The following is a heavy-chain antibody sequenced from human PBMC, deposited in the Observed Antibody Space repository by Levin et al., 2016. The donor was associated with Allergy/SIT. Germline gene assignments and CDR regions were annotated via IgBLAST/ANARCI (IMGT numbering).Heavy chain of an antibody. J-gene: IGHJ3*02. CDR2: INWDDDK. D-gene: IGHD4-17*01. Sequence: WIRQPPGKALEWPALINWDDDKAYSTSLKTRLTISKDTSKNQVVLTMTNLDPVDTATYYCARSQVTATTDAFDIWGQGTMVTVSS. V-gene: IGHV2-70*01. CDR3: ARSQVTATTDAFDI.